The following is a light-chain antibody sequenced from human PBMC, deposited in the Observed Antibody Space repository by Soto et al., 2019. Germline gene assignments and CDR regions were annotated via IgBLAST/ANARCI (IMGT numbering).Light chain of an antibody. CDR3: QQANSFPIT. J-gene: IGKJ5*01. CDR2: ATS. Sequence: DLQMTQSPSSVSASLGDSVTIXXRASQGISSWLAWYQQKPGKAPKLXISATSILQSGVPSRFSGRGAGTDFTLTISSLQPEDFATYYCQQANSFPITFGQGTRLEIK. V-gene: IGKV1-12*01. CDR1: QGISSW.